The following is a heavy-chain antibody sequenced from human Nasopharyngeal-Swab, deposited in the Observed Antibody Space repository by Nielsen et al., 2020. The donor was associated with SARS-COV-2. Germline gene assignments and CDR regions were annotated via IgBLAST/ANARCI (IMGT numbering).Heavy chain of an antibody. CDR3: AKAIAPAATAYMDV. J-gene: IGHJ6*03. CDR2: ISYDGSDT. Sequence: GESLKISCAASGFTFSSLGMHWVCQAPGKGLEWVAVISYDGSDTSYADFVKGRFTISRDNSKNTMYLQMNSLRPEDTAVYYCAKAIAPAATAYMDVGGKGTTVTASS. V-gene: IGHV3-30*18. CDR1: GFTFSSLG. D-gene: IGHD2-2*01.